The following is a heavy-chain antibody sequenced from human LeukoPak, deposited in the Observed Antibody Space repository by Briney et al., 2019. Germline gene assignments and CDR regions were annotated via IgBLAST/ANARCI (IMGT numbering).Heavy chain of an antibody. CDR3: ARHWQWLRSFAGPFDI. Sequence: SETLSLTCAVSGYSISSGYYWGWIRQPPGKGLEWIGSIYHSGSTYYNPSLKGRVTISVDTSKNQFSLKLSSVTAAGTAVYYCARHWQWLRSFAGPFDIWGQGTMVTVSS. CDR2: IYHSGST. CDR1: GYSISSGYY. D-gene: IGHD5-12*01. V-gene: IGHV4-38-2*01. J-gene: IGHJ3*02.